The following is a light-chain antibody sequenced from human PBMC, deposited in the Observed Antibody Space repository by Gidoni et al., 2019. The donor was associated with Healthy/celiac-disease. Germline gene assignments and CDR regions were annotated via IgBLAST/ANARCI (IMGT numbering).Light chain of an antibody. Sequence: DIQLTPSPSSLSASVGDRVTITCRASQSISSYLNWYQQKPGKAPKLLLYDASSLQSWGPSRFSGSGYGTDFTITISSMQPEDFATYYCQQSYSNTPGTFGQXTKLEIK. CDR1: QSISSY. J-gene: IGKJ2*01. CDR2: DAS. CDR3: QQSYSNTPGT. V-gene: IGKV1-39*01.